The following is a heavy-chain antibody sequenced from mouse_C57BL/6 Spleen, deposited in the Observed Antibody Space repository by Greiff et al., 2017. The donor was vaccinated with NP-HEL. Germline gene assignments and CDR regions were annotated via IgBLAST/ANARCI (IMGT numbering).Heavy chain of an antibody. D-gene: IGHD1-1*01. CDR1: GYTFTEYT. V-gene: IGHV1-62-2*01. CDR2: FYPGSGST. J-gene: IGHJ2*01. Sequence: QVQLQQSGAELVKPGASVKLSCKASGYTFTEYTIHWVKQRPGQGLEWIGWFYPGSGSTKYNEKFKDKATLTADKSSSTVYMELSRLTCEDSEVYVCERHEEGSATGVAFDYWGQGTTLTVSS. CDR3: ERHEEGSATGVAFDY.